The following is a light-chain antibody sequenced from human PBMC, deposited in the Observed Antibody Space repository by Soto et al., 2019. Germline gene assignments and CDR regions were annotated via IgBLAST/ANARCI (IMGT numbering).Light chain of an antibody. CDR2: GAS. Sequence: DIQLTRSPSFLSASVGDTVTITCRASQGISRSLAWYQQKPGKAPKLLIYGASTLQSDVPSRFSGSGSGTEFTLTINSLQPEDFASYYCQQLTSYPLTFGGGATVEIK. CDR1: QGISRS. V-gene: IGKV1-9*01. CDR3: QQLTSYPLT. J-gene: IGKJ4*01.